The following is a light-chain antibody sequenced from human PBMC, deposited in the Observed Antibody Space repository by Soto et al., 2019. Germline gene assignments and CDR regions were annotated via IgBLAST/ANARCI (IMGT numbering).Light chain of an antibody. CDR1: QSISSY. Sequence: DIQMTQSPSSLSASVGDRVTLTCRASQSISSYLNWYQQKPGKAPKLLIYAASSLQSGVPSRFSGSGSGTDFTFTVSSLQPEDIATYYCHHFDNFPRAITFGQGTKVDIK. CDR3: HHFDNFPRAIT. J-gene: IGKJ1*01. CDR2: AAS. V-gene: IGKV1-33*01.